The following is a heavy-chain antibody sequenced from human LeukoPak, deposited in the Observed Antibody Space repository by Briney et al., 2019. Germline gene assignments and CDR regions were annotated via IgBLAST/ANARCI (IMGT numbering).Heavy chain of an antibody. J-gene: IGHJ4*02. CDR3: VKLQGY. Sequence: GGSLRLSCSASGFTFSSYAIHWVRQAPGKGLECVSGISSDGGSTYYADSVKGRFTISRDNSKNTLYLQVSSLRAEDTAVYYCVKLQGYWGQGALVTVSS. CDR1: GFTFSSYA. V-gene: IGHV3-64D*06. CDR2: ISSDGGST.